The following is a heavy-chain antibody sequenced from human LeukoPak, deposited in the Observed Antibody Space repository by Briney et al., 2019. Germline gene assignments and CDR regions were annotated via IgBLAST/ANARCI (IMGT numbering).Heavy chain of an antibody. CDR3: ARDSSGYYSTH. D-gene: IGHD3-22*01. CDR1: GFTFSSYS. CDR2: ISSSSSYI. Sequence: GGSLRLSCAASGFTFSSYSMNWVRQAPGKRLEWVSSISSSSSYIYYADSVKGRFTISRDNAKNSLYLQMNSLRAEDTAVYYCARDSSGYYSTHWGQGTLVTVSS. V-gene: IGHV3-21*01. J-gene: IGHJ4*02.